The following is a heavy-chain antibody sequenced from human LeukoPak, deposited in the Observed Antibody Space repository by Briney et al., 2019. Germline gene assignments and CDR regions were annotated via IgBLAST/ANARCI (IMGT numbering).Heavy chain of an antibody. V-gene: IGHV3-30*18. CDR2: ISYDGSNK. D-gene: IGHD4-17*01. CDR3: AKGGDYGDYVALDY. J-gene: IGHJ4*02. Sequence: SGGSLRLSCAASGXTFSSYGMHWVRQAPGKGLEWVAVISYDGSNKYYADSVKGRFTISRDNSKNTLYLQMNSLRAEDTAVYYCAKGGDYGDYVALDYWGQGTLVTVSS. CDR1: GXTFSSYG.